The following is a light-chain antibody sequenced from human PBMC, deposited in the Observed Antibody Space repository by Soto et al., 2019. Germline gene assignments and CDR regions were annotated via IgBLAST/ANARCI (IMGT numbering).Light chain of an antibody. V-gene: IGLV2-11*01. J-gene: IGLJ1*01. CDR3: CSDAGSYASDYV. Sequence: QSALTQPPSVSGSPGQSVTISCTGTSSDVGAYDYVSWYQQHPGKAPKLMIYDVSKRPSGVPDRFSGSKSGNTASLTISGLQAEDEADYYCCSDAGSYASDYVFGAGTKLTVL. CDR2: DVS. CDR1: SSDVGAYDY.